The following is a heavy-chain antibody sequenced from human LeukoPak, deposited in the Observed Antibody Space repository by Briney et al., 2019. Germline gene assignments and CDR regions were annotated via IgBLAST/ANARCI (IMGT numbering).Heavy chain of an antibody. J-gene: IGHJ3*02. Sequence: GGSLRLSCAASGFTFSSYGMHWVRQAPGKGLEWVAFIRSGGSNKYYADSVKGRFTISRDNSKNTLYLQMNSLRAEDTAVYYCAKTFDYYDSSGYYYVIGAFDIWGQGTMVTVSS. CDR2: IRSGGSNK. CDR1: GFTFSSYG. D-gene: IGHD3-22*01. CDR3: AKTFDYYDSSGYYYVIGAFDI. V-gene: IGHV3-30*02.